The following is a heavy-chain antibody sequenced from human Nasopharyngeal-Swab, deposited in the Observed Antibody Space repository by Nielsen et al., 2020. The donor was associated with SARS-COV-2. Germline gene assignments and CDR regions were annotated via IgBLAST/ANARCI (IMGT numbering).Heavy chain of an antibody. J-gene: IGHJ6*03. CDR1: GFTFSSYS. Sequence: GESLKISCAASGFTFSSYSMNWVRQAPGKGLEWVSSISSSSYIYYADSVKGRFTISRDNAKNSLYLQMNSLRAEDTAVYYCARGFTGTYYYYYMDVWGKGTTVTVSS. D-gene: IGHD3-9*01. CDR2: ISSSSYI. CDR3: ARGFTGTYYYYYMDV. V-gene: IGHV3-21*04.